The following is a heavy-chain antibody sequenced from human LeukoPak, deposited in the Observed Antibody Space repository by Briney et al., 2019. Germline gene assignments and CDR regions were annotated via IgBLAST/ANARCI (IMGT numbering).Heavy chain of an antibody. J-gene: IGHJ3*02. V-gene: IGHV1-69*05. CDR1: GGTFSSYA. CDR2: IIPIFGTA. D-gene: IGHD1-26*01. CDR3: ARERTRELLDAFAI. Sequence: ASVKVSCKASGGTFSSYAISWVRQAPGQGLEWMGGIIPIFGTANYAQKFQGRVTITTDESTSTAYMELRSMRSQDTAVYYCARERTRELLDAFAIWGQGPMFTVSS.